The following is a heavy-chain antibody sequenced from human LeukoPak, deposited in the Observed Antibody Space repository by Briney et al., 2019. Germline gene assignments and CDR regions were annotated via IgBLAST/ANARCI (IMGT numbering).Heavy chain of an antibody. CDR3: ARITHSSSWYSDY. CDR2: INAGNGNT. Sequence: GASVKVSCKASGYTFTSYAMHWVRQAPGQRLEWMGWINAGNGNTKYSQKFQGRVTITADKSTSTAYMELSSLRSEDTAVYYCARITHSSSWYSDYWGQGTLVTVSS. J-gene: IGHJ4*02. V-gene: IGHV1-3*01. CDR1: GYTFTSYA. D-gene: IGHD6-13*01.